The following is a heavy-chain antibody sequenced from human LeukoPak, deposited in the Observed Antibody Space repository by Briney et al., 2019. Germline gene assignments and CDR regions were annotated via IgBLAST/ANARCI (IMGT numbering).Heavy chain of an antibody. Sequence: ASVKVSCKASEYTFTDYYIHWIRQAPGQGLEWMGRISPNTGGTDHAQEFRDKITMTRDTSISTAYIELSRLISDDTAVYYCARGERSGYRYFDYWGQGTLVTVSS. J-gene: IGHJ4*02. D-gene: IGHD5-18*01. CDR3: ARGERSGYRYFDY. CDR2: ISPNTGGT. V-gene: IGHV1-2*06. CDR1: EYTFTDYY.